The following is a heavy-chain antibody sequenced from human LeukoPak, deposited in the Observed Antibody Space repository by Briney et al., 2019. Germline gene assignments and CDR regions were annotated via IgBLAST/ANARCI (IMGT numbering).Heavy chain of an antibody. J-gene: IGHJ6*02. CDR3: ARERGYDILTGYSYYYGMDV. Sequence: SQTLSLTCTVSGGSISSGGYYWSWIRQHPGKGLEWIGYIYYSGSTYYNPSLKSRVTISVDTSKSQFSLKLSSVTAADTAVYYCARERGYDILTGYSYYYGMDVWGQGTTVTVSS. D-gene: IGHD3-9*01. V-gene: IGHV4-31*03. CDR2: IYYSGST. CDR1: GGSISSGGYY.